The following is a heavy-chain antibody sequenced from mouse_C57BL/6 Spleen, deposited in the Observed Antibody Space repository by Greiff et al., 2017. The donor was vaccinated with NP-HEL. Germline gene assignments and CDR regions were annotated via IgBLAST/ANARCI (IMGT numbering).Heavy chain of an antibody. Sequence: QVQLQQPGAELVRPGSSVKLSCKASGYTFTSYWMDWVKQRPGQGLEWIGNIYPSDSETHYNQKFKDKATLTVDKSSSTAYMQLSSLTSEDSAVYYCARGAYSNYEGGAMDYWGQGTSVTVSS. CDR1: GYTFTSYW. D-gene: IGHD2-5*01. J-gene: IGHJ4*01. CDR2: IYPSDSET. CDR3: ARGAYSNYEGGAMDY. V-gene: IGHV1-61*01.